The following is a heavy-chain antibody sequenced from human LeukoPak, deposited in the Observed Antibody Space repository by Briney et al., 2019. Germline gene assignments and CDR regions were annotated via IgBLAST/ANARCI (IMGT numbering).Heavy chain of an antibody. D-gene: IGHD6-13*01. Sequence: PSETLSLTCTVSGGSISSGGYYWSWIRQPPGKGLEWIGYIYHSGSTYYNPSLESRVTISVDRSKNQFSLKLSSVTAADTAVYYCARHAPHVLYSSNWYGWIDYWGQGTLVTVSS. CDR1: GGSISSGGYY. CDR2: IYHSGST. J-gene: IGHJ4*02. CDR3: ARHAPHVLYSSNWYGWIDY. V-gene: IGHV4-30-2*01.